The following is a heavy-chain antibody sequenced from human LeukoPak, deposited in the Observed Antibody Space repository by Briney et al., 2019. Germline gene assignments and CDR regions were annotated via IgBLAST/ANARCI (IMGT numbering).Heavy chain of an antibody. J-gene: IGHJ5*02. D-gene: IGHD1-7*01. CDR1: GYSISSTYC. V-gene: IGHV4-38-2*02. Sequence: SETLSLTCTVSGYSISSTYCWGWIRQPPGRGLEWIGRVCHSGSTYYNPSLKSRVSISVDTSQNQFSLKLSSLTAADTAVYYCARDFNWNYVGWFDPWGQGTLVTVSS. CDR3: ARDFNWNYVGWFDP. CDR2: VCHSGST.